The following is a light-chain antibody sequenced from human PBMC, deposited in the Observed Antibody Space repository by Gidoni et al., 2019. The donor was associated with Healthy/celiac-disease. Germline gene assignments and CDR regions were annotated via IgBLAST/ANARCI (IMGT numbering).Light chain of an antibody. CDR3: QKYNSYHWT. CDR2: AAS. V-gene: IGKV1-27*01. Sequence: DFKMSPSPSSLSASVGDRVTITCRASQGISNYLAWYQQKPGKVPKLLIYAASTLQSGVPSRFSGSGSGTEFTLTISSLQPEDVATYYCQKYNSYHWTFGQGTKVEIK. CDR1: QGISNY. J-gene: IGKJ1*01.